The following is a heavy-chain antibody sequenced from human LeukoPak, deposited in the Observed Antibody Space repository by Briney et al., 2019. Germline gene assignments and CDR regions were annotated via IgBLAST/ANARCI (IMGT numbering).Heavy chain of an antibody. D-gene: IGHD3-3*01. Sequence: ASVKVSCKASGGTFISYAISWVRQAPGQGLEWMGGIIPIFGTANYAQKFQGRVTITTDESTSTAYMELSSLRSEDTAVYYCARGSWSGYTYFDYWGQGTLVTVSS. J-gene: IGHJ4*02. CDR2: IIPIFGTA. CDR3: ARGSWSGYTYFDY. CDR1: GGTFISYA. V-gene: IGHV1-69*05.